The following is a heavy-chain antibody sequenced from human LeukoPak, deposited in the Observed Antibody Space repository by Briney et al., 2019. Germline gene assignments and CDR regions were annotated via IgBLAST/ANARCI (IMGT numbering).Heavy chain of an antibody. Sequence: GGSLRLSCAASGFPFSSYWMSWVRQAPGKGLEWVANIKGDGSEKYYVDSVKGRFTMSRDNVKNLLYLQMNSLRAEDTAVYYCARDGPSSPTYGEGGAYWGQGTPVTVSS. V-gene: IGHV3-7*03. D-gene: IGHD4-17*01. CDR1: GFPFSSYW. CDR3: ARDGPSSPTYGEGGAY. J-gene: IGHJ4*02. CDR2: IKGDGSEK.